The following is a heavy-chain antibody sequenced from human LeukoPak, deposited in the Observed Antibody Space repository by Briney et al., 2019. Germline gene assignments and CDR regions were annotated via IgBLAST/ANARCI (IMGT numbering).Heavy chain of an antibody. CDR2: INPSGGST. D-gene: IGHD2-2*01. CDR1: GYTFTSYY. V-gene: IGHV1-46*01. Sequence: GASVKVSCKASGYTFTSYYMHWVRQAPGQGLEWMGIINPSGGSTSYAQKFQGRVTMTRDTSTSTVYMELSSLRSEDTAVYYCASPGEYCSSTSCCHLLHWGQGTLVTVSS. J-gene: IGHJ4*02. CDR3: ASPGEYCSSTSCCHLLH.